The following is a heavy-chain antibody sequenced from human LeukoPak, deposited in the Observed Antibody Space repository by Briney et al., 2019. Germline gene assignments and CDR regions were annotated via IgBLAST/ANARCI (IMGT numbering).Heavy chain of an antibody. Sequence: GASVKVSCKASGFIFSSHGISWVRQAPGEGLEWMGWITTYKGNMAYAPKFQGRVTMTTDTSTSTAYMELRSLRSDDTAVYYCARDGNESGSGTFYSIGMDVWGHGTTVTVSS. CDR3: ARDGNESGSGTFYSIGMDV. CDR1: GFIFSSHG. CDR2: ITTYKGNM. D-gene: IGHD3-10*01. J-gene: IGHJ6*02. V-gene: IGHV1-18*01.